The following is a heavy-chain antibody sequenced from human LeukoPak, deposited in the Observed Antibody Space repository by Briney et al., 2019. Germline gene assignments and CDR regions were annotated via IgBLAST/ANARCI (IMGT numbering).Heavy chain of an antibody. CDR1: GFTFSSYA. J-gene: IGHJ4*02. V-gene: IGHV3-30-3*01. CDR2: ISYDGSNK. Sequence: GGSLRLSCAASGFTFSSYAMHWVRQAPGKGLEWVAVISYDGSNKYYADSVKGRFTISRDNSKNTLYLQMNSLRAEDTAVYYCARDESTFGVVIIGHLDYWGQGTLVTVSS. D-gene: IGHD3-3*01. CDR3: ARDESTFGVVIIGHLDY.